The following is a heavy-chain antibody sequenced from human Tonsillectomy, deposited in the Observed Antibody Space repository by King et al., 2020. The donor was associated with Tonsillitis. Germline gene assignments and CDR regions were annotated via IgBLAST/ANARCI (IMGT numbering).Heavy chain of an antibody. J-gene: IGHJ6*02. CDR2: MSGAGGRT. CDR1: GFTFSTYA. CDR3: AKCPYDFWSGGLYYAMDV. D-gene: IGHD3-3*01. V-gene: IGHV3-23*04. Sequence: VQLVESGGGLVQPGGSLRLSCAAAGFTFSTYARNWVREAPGKGWEWVSVMSGAGGRTYYADSVKGRLPISRDNSKNKLYLQMNSLRAEDTAVYYCAKCPYDFWSGGLYYAMDVWGQGTTVTVSS.